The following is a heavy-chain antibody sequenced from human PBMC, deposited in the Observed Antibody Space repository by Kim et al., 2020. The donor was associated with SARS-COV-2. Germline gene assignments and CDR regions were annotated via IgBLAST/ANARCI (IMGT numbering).Heavy chain of an antibody. V-gene: IGHV1-69*13. CDR2: IIPIFGTA. D-gene: IGHD2-15*01. CDR3: ATPRRDCSGGSCYSFLIYYYYGMDV. CDR1: GGTFSSYA. Sequence: SVKVSCKASGGTFSSYAISWVRQAPGQGLEWMGGIIPIFGTANYAQKFQGRVTITADESTSTAYMELSSLRSEDTAVYYCATPRRDCSGGSCYSFLIYYYYGMDVWGQGTTVTVSS. J-gene: IGHJ6*02.